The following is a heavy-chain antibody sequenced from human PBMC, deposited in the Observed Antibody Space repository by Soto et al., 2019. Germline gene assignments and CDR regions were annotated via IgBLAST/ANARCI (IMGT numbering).Heavy chain of an antibody. CDR2: IWYDGSNK. J-gene: IGHJ4*02. CDR1: GFTFSSYG. D-gene: IGHD5-18*01. CDR3: ARDVDTAIADY. Sequence: GGSLRLSCAASGFTFSSYGMHWVRQAPGKGLEWVAVIWYDGSNKYYADSVKGRFTISRDNSKNTLYLQMNSLRAEDTAVYYCARDVDTAIADYWGQGTLVTVSS. V-gene: IGHV3-33*01.